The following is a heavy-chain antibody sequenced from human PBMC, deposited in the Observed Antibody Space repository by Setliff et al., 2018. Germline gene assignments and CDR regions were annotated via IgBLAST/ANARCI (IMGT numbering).Heavy chain of an antibody. CDR3: ARQTSYRPADY. CDR2: INHSGST. D-gene: IGHD1-26*01. Sequence: SETLSLTCGASGGSFSDYYWTWIRQTPGKGLEWIGEINHSGSTNYNPSLKSRVTISVDTSKNQFSLKLSSVTAADTAVYYCARQTSYRPADYWGQGTLVTVSS. CDR1: GGSFSDYY. J-gene: IGHJ4*02. V-gene: IGHV4-34*01.